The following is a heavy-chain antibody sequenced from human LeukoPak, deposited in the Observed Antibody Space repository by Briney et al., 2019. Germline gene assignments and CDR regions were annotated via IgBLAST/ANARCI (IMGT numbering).Heavy chain of an antibody. CDR1: GFTFSGYN. Sequence: GGSLRLSCAASGFTFSGYNMNWVRQAPGKGLEWVSFISTSSSYIHYTDSVKGRFTISRDNAKNSLFLQMNSLRAEDTAVYYCARDGCSSTSCRFYNWFDPWGQGTLVTVSS. D-gene: IGHD2-2*01. CDR3: ARDGCSSTSCRFYNWFDP. J-gene: IGHJ5*02. V-gene: IGHV3-21*01. CDR2: ISTSSSYI.